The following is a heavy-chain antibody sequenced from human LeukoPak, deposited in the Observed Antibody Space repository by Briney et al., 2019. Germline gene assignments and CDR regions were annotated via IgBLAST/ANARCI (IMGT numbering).Heavy chain of an antibody. CDR2: IHPSTGNP. CDR3: ARDKIVGATHFDY. J-gene: IGHJ4*02. D-gene: IGHD1-26*01. V-gene: IGHV7-4-1*02. Sequence: EASVKVSCKTSGYTFTNYAMSWARQAPGQGLEWMGWIHPSTGNPTYAQGFTGRFVFSLDTSVSTTYLQISSLKAEDTAVYYCARDKIVGATHFDYWGQGTLVTVSS. CDR1: GYTFTNYA.